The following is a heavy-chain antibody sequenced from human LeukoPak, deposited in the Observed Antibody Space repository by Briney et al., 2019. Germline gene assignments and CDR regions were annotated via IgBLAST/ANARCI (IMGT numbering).Heavy chain of an antibody. CDR2: IKLDGSEK. Sequence: GGSLRLSCAASGFTFCNYWMNWVRQAPGKGLEGVANIKLDGSEKYYVDSVKGRFTISRDNVKNSLYLQMNSLRAEDTAVYYCVRSRYCSVGRCYSDYWGQGTLVTVSS. D-gene: IGHD2-15*01. CDR3: VRSRYCSVGRCYSDY. CDR1: GFTFCNYW. V-gene: IGHV3-7*04. J-gene: IGHJ4*02.